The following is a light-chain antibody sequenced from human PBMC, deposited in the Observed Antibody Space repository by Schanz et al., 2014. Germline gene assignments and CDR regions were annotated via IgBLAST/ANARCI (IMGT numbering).Light chain of an antibody. V-gene: IGLV1-40*01. Sequence: QSVLTQPPSASGAPGQRVTISCTGSSSNIGAGYDVHWYQQLPGAAPKLLIYANSNRPAGVPDRFSGSKSGNTASLTISGLQDEDEGDYYCCGYRDNYIWVFGGGTKLTVL. CDR1: SSNIGAGYD. CDR2: ANS. CDR3: CGYRDNYIWV. J-gene: IGLJ3*02.